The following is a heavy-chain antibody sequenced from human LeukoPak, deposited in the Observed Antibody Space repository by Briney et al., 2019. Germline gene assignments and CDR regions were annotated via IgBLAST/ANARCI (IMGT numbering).Heavy chain of an antibody. CDR3: AKIETGSYYFDY. D-gene: IGHD1-1*01. J-gene: IGHJ4*02. Sequence: PGRSLRLFCAASGFTFDDYAMHWVRQAPGKGLEGGSCISWNSCSIVYTVSVKARFTISRDNAKNSLYLKMNSLRAEDTALYYCAKIETGSYYFDYWGQGTLVTVSS. CDR2: ISWNSCSI. V-gene: IGHV3-9*01. CDR1: GFTFDDYA.